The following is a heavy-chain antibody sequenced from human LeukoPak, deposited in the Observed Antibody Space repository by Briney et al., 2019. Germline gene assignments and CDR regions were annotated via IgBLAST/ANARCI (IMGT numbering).Heavy chain of an antibody. D-gene: IGHD6-6*01. J-gene: IGHJ5*02. CDR2: INHSGST. CDR1: GGSFSGYY. V-gene: IGHV4-34*01. CDR3: ARGPDLVYSWFDP. Sequence: SETLSLTCAVYGGSFSGYYWSWIRQPPGKGLEWIGEINHSGSTNYNPSLKSRVTISVDTSKNQFSLKLSSVTAADTAVYYRARGPDLVYSWFDPWGQGTLVTVSS.